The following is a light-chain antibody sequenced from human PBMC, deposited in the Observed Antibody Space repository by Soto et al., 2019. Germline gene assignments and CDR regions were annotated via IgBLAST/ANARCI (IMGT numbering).Light chain of an antibody. V-gene: IGKV3-15*01. CDR2: ATS. CDR1: QSVGNN. CDR3: QQYGDWPLT. J-gene: IGKJ4*01. Sequence: EIVLTQSPATLSVSPGERATLSCRASQSVGNNFAWYQQKPGQAPRLLIFATSTRATGVPARFSGSGSGTEFPLTISSPQSEDFAVYYCQQYGDWPLTFGGGAKVEIE.